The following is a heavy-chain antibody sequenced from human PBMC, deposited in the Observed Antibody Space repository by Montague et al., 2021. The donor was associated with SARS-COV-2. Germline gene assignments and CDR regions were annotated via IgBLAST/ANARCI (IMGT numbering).Heavy chain of an antibody. Sequence: QTLSLICTVSGGSIRSGSYYWSWIRQPAGKGLEWIGRIYSSGSTNYNPXLKSRVTMSVDTSKNQFSLKVSSVTAADTAVYYCARDYGDYSYYYGLDVWGQGTTVTVSS. CDR2: IYSSGST. CDR3: ARDYGDYSYYYGLDV. D-gene: IGHD4-17*01. V-gene: IGHV4-61*02. CDR1: GGSIRSGSYY. J-gene: IGHJ6*02.